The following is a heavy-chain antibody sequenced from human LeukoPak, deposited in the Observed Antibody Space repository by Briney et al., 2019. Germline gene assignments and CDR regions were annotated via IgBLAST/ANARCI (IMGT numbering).Heavy chain of an antibody. V-gene: IGHV1-69-2*01. J-gene: IGHJ5*02. D-gene: IGHD3-10*02. Sequence: GASVNVSCKASGYTFTDHYIHWLLQAPGKGLEWVGRVDPEEGEAISAQKFQGRVTISADTSTDTAYLELTSLRSDDTAVYYCATEVNVAYYNVPGNDYRGIDPWGPGTLVTVSS. CDR2: VDPEEGEA. CDR3: ATEVNVAYYNVPGNDYRGIDP. CDR1: GYTFTDHY.